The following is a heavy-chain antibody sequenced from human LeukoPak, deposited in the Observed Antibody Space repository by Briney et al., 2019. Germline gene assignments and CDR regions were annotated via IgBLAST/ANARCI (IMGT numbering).Heavy chain of an antibody. D-gene: IGHD1-26*01. CDR3: AKDRASGSYFLRETWFDP. Sequence: GGSLRLSCAASGFTFSGYAMSWVRQAPGKGLEWVSAISGSGGSTYYADSVKGRFTISRDNSKNTLYLQMNSLRAEDTAVYYCAKDRASGSYFLRETWFDPWGQGTLVTVSS. CDR1: GFTFSGYA. V-gene: IGHV3-23*01. CDR2: ISGSGGST. J-gene: IGHJ5*02.